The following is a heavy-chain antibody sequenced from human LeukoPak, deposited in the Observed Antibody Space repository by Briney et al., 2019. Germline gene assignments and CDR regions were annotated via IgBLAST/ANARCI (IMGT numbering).Heavy chain of an antibody. CDR2: IIPIFGTA. D-gene: IGHD1-26*01. CDR1: GGTFSGYA. V-gene: IGHV1-69*13. J-gene: IGHJ3*02. CDR3: ARHYHPELTTIRDAFLI. Sequence: SVKVSCEASGGTFSGYAISWVRQAPGQGLEWMGGIIPIFGTANYAQKFQGRVTITADESTSTAYMELSSLRSEDTAVYYCARHYHPELTTIRDAFLIWGQGTMVTVSS.